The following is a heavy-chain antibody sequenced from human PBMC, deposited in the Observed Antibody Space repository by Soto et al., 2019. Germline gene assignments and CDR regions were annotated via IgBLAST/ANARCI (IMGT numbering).Heavy chain of an antibody. V-gene: IGHV3-23*01. CDR2: ISGSGGTP. CDR1: GFTFSYSA. D-gene: IGHD6-13*01. J-gene: IGHJ4*02. Sequence: GGSLRLSCAASGFTFSYSAMSWVRQAPGRGLEWVSTISGSGGTPYYADSVKGRFTISRDNSKNSLYLILNSLRADDTAIYYCAMGLAAAGPLDYWGQGALVTVS. CDR3: AMGLAAAGPLDY.